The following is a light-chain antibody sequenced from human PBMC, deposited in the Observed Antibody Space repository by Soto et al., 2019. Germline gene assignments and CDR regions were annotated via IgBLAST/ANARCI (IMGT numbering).Light chain of an antibody. CDR2: DNN. V-gene: IGLV1-51*01. CDR1: SANIGSNF. J-gene: IGLJ2*01. CDR3: GTWDSSLGGVV. Sequence: QSVLTQPPSVSAAPGQKVTISCSGSSANIGSNFVSWYQQLPGMAPKLLIYDNNRRPSGIPDRFSGSKSGTSATLGITGLQTGDEADYYCGTWDSSLGGVVFGGGTKLTVL.